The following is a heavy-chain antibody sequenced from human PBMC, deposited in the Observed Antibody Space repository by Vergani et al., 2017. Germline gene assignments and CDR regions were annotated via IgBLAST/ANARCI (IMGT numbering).Heavy chain of an antibody. CDR1: GFAFSTYG. D-gene: IGHD2-21*01. V-gene: IGHV3-30*02. CDR2: IEYHEQNI. CDR3: ATMPPTTSPPSYSYY. J-gene: IGHJ4*02. Sequence: HLVESGGDVVQPGGSLTVSCVASGFAFSTYGMHWVRQAPGEGLEWVAFIEYHEQNIEYADSVKGRFASSIDNSRNSLYLQMNSLRVEDTAVYYCATMPPTTSPPSYSYYCGQGTLVTVSS.